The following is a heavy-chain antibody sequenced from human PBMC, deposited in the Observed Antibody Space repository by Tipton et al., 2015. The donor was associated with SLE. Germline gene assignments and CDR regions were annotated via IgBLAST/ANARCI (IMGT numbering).Heavy chain of an antibody. J-gene: IGHJ5*02. CDR2: IYYSGNT. CDR3: ARLEDPFGMFGVPKGWFDP. Sequence: TLSLTCTVSGGSISISSHFWGWIRQPPEKGLEWIGSIYYSGNTYYNPSLKSRVSVSIDSSKNQFSLRLSSVTAADTAVYYCARLEDPFGMFGVPKGWFDPWGQGTLVTVSS. CDR1: GGSISISSHF. V-gene: IGHV4-39*01. D-gene: IGHD3-3*02.